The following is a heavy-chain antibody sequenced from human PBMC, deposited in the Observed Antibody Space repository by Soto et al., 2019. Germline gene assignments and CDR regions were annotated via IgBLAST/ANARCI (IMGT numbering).Heavy chain of an antibody. D-gene: IGHD1-20*01. Sequence: QIQLVESGGGVVQRGGSLRLSCTASGFTFRRFAMHWVRQAPGKGLEWVGLISYDGSTKYYTDSVKGRFTISRDNSRNTLYLQMNSLRVEDTAVYYCAKGYTTKVTDWGQGTLVTVSS. CDR3: AKGYTTKVTD. CDR1: GFTFRRFA. CDR2: ISYDGSTK. J-gene: IGHJ4*02. V-gene: IGHV3-30*18.